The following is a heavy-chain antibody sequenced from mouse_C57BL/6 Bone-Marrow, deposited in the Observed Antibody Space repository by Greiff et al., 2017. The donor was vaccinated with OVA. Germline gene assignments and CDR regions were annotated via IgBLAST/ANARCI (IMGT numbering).Heavy chain of an antibody. CDR2: INPGSGGI. CDR3: ARHEGITTVVARFDY. CDR1: GYAFTNYL. V-gene: IGHV1-54*01. Sequence: QVQLQQSGAELVRPGTSVKVSCKASGYAFTNYLIEWVKQRPGQGLEWIGVINPGSGGIKYNEKFKDKATLTADKSSSTVYMELSRLTSEDSAVYFCARHEGITTVVARFDYWGQGTTLTVSS. J-gene: IGHJ2*01. D-gene: IGHD1-1*01.